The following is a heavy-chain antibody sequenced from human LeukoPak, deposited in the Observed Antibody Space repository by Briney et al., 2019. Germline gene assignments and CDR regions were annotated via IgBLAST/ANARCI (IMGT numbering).Heavy chain of an antibody. J-gene: IGHJ4*02. Sequence: ASVKVSCKASGYTFTDYGISWVRQAPGQGLEWMGWISAYNGNTNYVQKFQDRVSVTTDTSTRTAYMELRSLRSDDTAMFYCVRDGIAVAGTFDYWGQGTLVTVSS. CDR1: GYTFTDYG. V-gene: IGHV1-18*01. D-gene: IGHD6-19*01. CDR2: ISAYNGNT. CDR3: VRDGIAVAGTFDY.